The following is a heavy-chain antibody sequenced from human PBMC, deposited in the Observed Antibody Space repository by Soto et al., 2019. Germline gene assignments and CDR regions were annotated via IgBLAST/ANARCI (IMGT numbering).Heavy chain of an antibody. CDR2: IYHSGST. CDR1: GGSISSSNW. Sequence: SETLSLTCAVSGGSISSSNWWSWVRQPPGKGLEWIGEIYHSGSTNYNPSLKSRVTISVDKSKNQFSLKLSSVTAADTAVYYCARVKLLWFGELPYYFDYWGQGTLVTVSS. D-gene: IGHD3-10*01. CDR3: ARVKLLWFGELPYYFDY. V-gene: IGHV4-4*02. J-gene: IGHJ4*02.